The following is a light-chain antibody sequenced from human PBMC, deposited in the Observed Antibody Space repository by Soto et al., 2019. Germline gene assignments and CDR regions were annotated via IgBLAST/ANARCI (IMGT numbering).Light chain of an antibody. CDR1: QSVSSSY. J-gene: IGKJ1*01. CDR2: GAS. CDR3: QQYGSSAWT. V-gene: IGKV3-20*01. Sequence: ESVLMPSAGTLSLSPGERATLSCRASQSVSSSYLAWYQQKPGQAPRLLIYGASSRATGIPDRFSGSGSGTDFTLTISRLEPEDFAVYYCQQYGSSAWTFGQGTKVDIK.